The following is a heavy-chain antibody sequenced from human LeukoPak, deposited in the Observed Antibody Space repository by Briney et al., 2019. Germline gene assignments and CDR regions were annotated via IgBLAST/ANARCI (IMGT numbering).Heavy chain of an antibody. Sequence: PSETLSLTCTVSGYSISSGYYWGWIRQPPGKGLEWVGSIYHSGSAYYNPSLKSRVAISVDTSKNQFSLQLSSVTAADTAVYYCARSPLHYYYYYMDVWGKGTTVTISS. CDR3: ARSPLHYYYYYMDV. CDR2: IYHSGSA. CDR1: GYSISSGYY. V-gene: IGHV4-38-2*02. J-gene: IGHJ6*03.